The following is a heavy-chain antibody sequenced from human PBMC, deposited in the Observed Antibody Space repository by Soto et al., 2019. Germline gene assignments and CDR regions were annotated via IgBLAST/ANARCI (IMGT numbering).Heavy chain of an antibody. D-gene: IGHD3-3*02. J-gene: IGHJ4*02. CDR2: LNSDESTT. Sequence: EVQLVESGGGLVQPGGSLRLSCAASGFTFNSYWMHWVRQAPGKGLVWVSRLNSDESTTNYADSVKGRFTISRDNAKNTLYLQMDSLRAEDTAVYYCARCAFHKYYLDYWGQGTLVTVSS. V-gene: IGHV3-74*01. CDR3: ARCAFHKYYLDY. CDR1: GFTFNSYW.